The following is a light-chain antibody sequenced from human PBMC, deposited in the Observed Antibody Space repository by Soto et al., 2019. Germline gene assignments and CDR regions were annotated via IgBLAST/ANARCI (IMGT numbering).Light chain of an antibody. Sequence: DIQMTQSPSTLSASVGDRVIITCRASQSISSWLAWYQQKPGKAPKLLIYKASSLESGVPSRFSGSGSGTEFTLTISSLQPDDFATYYCQLYNTYSTFGQGTKVEIK. CDR3: QLYNTYST. J-gene: IGKJ1*01. V-gene: IGKV1-5*03. CDR1: QSISSW. CDR2: KAS.